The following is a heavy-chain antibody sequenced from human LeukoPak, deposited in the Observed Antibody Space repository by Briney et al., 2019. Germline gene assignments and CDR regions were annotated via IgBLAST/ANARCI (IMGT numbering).Heavy chain of an antibody. V-gene: IGHV4-59*08. J-gene: IGHJ4*02. Sequence: SETLSLTCTVSGGSISSYYWSWIRQPPGKGLEWIGNIYYSGSTNYNPSLKSRVTISVDTSKNQFSLKLSSVTAADTAVYYCARRPMSSRDGYNFYFDYWGQGTLVTVSS. D-gene: IGHD5-24*01. CDR2: IYYSGST. CDR3: ARRPMSSRDGYNFYFDY. CDR1: GGSISSYY.